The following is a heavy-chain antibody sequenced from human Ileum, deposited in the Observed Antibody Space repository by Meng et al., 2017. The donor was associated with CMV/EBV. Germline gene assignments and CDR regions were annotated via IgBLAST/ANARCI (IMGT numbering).Heavy chain of an antibody. CDR3: AREENTVNQFEY. D-gene: IGHD4-17*01. J-gene: IGHJ4*02. V-gene: IGHV4-4*07. CDR2: INAGGST. Sequence: HVQESGPGLVKPSETLSRTCAVSGGSISTYYWTWVRQPAGKGLEWIGRINAGGSTNDNPSLKSRVTMSVDTSKNQFSLKVTSVTAADTAVYYCAREENTVNQFEYWGQGTLVTVSS. CDR1: GGSISTYY.